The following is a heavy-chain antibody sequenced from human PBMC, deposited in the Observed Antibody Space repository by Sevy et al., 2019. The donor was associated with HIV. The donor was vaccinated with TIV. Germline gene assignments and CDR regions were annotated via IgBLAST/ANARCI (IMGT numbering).Heavy chain of an antibody. J-gene: IGHJ4*02. Sequence: GGSLRLSCAASGFTFSSYAMHWVRQAPGKGLEWVVVISYDGSNKYYADSVKGRFTISRDNSKNTLYLQMNSLRAEDTAVYYCARDSFQWLVPDYWGQGTLVTVSS. CDR2: ISYDGSNK. V-gene: IGHV3-30-3*01. D-gene: IGHD6-19*01. CDR1: GFTFSSYA. CDR3: ARDSFQWLVPDY.